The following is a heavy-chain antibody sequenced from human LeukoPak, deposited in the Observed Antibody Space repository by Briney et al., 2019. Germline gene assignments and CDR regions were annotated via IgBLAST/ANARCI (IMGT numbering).Heavy chain of an antibody. Sequence: GGSLRLSCAASGFTFSSHGMHWVRQAPGKGLEWVAVIWYDGSKRYYADSVKGRFTISRDDSKNTLYLQMNSLRDEDTAIYYCARDPASSFDYWGQGTLVTVSS. CDR1: GFTFSSHG. J-gene: IGHJ4*02. CDR3: ARDPASSFDY. V-gene: IGHV3-33*01. D-gene: IGHD2-15*01. CDR2: IWYDGSKR.